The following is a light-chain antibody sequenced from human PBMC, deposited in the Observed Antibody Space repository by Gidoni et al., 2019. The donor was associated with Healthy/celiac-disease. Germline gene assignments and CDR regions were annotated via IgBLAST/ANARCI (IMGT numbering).Light chain of an antibody. CDR2: GNS. V-gene: IGLV1-40*01. Sequence: QSVLTHPPSVSGPPGQTVTISCPGCSSYIGAGFDVHWYQQLPGTATNLLIYGNSNRPSGVPDRFSGSKSGTSASLAITGLQAEDEADYYCQSYDSSLSGYVFGTGTKVTVL. CDR3: QSYDSSLSGYV. J-gene: IGLJ1*01. CDR1: SSYIGAGFD.